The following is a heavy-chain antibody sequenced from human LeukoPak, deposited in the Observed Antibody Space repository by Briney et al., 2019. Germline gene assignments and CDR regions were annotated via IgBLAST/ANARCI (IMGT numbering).Heavy chain of an antibody. CDR2: INSDGSST. Sequence: GGSLRLSCAASGFTFSSYWMHWVRQAPGKGLVWVSRINSDGSSTSYADSVKGRFTISRDNAKNTLYLQMNNLRAEDTAVYYCARVRSVGDFDYWGQGTLVTVFS. D-gene: IGHD2-15*01. J-gene: IGHJ4*02. CDR3: ARVRSVGDFDY. CDR1: GFTFSSYW. V-gene: IGHV3-74*01.